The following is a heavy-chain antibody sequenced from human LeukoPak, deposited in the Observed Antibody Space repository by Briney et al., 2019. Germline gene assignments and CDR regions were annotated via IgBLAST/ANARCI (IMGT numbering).Heavy chain of an antibody. Sequence: SVKVSCKASGGTFSSYAISWVRQAPGQGLEWMGRIIPILGIANYAQKFQGRVTMTEDTSTDTAYMELSSLRSEDTAVYYCATAPDLDYWGQGTLVTVSS. V-gene: IGHV1-69*04. J-gene: IGHJ4*02. CDR1: GGTFSSYA. CDR3: ATAPDLDY. CDR2: IIPILGIA.